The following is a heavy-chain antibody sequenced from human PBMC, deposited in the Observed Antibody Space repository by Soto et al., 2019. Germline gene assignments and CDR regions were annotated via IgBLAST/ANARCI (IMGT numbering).Heavy chain of an antibody. CDR3: ARGVLRYCSSTSCPIYYYYYYMDV. J-gene: IGHJ6*03. CDR2: INPSGGST. V-gene: IGHV1-46*03. CDR1: GYTFTSYY. D-gene: IGHD2-2*01. Sequence: ASVKVSCKASGYTFTSYYIHWVRQAPGQGLEWMGIINPSGGSTSYAQRFQGRVTMTRDTSTSTVYMELSSLRSEDTAVYYCARGVLRYCSSTSCPIYYYYYYMDVWGKGTTVTVSS.